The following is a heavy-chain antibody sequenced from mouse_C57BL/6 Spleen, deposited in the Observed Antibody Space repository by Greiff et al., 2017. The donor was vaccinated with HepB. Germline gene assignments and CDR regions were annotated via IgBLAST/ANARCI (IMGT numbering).Heavy chain of an antibody. CDR2: INPSNGGT. CDR3: AREAYDGYPLFAY. V-gene: IGHV1-53*01. Sequence: QVHVKQPGTELVKPGASVKLSCKASGYTFTSYWMHWVKQRPGQGLEWIGNINPSNGGTNYNEKFKSKATLTVDKSSSTAYMQLSSLTSEDSAVYYCAREAYDGYPLFAYWGQGTLVTVSA. CDR1: GYTFTSYW. D-gene: IGHD2-3*01. J-gene: IGHJ3*01.